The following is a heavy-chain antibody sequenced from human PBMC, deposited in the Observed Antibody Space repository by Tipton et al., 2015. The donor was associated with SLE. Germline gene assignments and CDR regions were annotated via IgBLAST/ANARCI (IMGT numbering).Heavy chain of an antibody. J-gene: IGHJ4*02. CDR3: AMVDYYDSSGANY. CDR1: GFTFSSYE. D-gene: IGHD3-22*01. V-gene: IGHV3-48*03. CDR2: ISSSGSTI. Sequence: GSLRLSCAASGFTFSSYEMNWVRQAPGKGLEWVSYISSSGSTIYYADSVKGRFTISRDNAKNSLYLQMNSLRAEDTAVYYCAMVDYYDSSGANYWGQGTLVTVSS.